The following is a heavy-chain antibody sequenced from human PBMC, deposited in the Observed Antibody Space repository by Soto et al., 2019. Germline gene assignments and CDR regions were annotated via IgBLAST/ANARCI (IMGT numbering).Heavy chain of an antibody. CDR2: INPNSGGT. CDR3: ARTPRVVPAASGYFDL. Sequence: QVQLVQSGAEVKKPGASVKVSCRASGYTFTGYYMHWVRQAPGQGLEWMGWINPNSGGTNHAQKFQGWVTMPRDTSISTAYMALSKLRSDDTGVYYCARTPRVVPAASGYFDLWGRGTQVTVSS. J-gene: IGHJ2*01. D-gene: IGHD2-2*01. CDR1: GYTFTGYY. V-gene: IGHV1-2*04.